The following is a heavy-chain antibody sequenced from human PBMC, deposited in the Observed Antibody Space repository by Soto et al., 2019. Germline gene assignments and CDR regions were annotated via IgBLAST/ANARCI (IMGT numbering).Heavy chain of an antibody. CDR2: IWYDGSNK. V-gene: IGHV3-33*01. J-gene: IGHJ4*02. Sequence: GGSLRLSCAASGFTFSSYGMHWVRQAPGKGLEWVAVIWYDGSNKYYADSVKGRFTISRDNSKNTLYLQMNSLRAEDTAVYYCARDAGYCSGGSCYEPYFDYWGQGTLVTVSS. CDR1: GFTFSSYG. CDR3: ARDAGYCSGGSCYEPYFDY. D-gene: IGHD2-15*01.